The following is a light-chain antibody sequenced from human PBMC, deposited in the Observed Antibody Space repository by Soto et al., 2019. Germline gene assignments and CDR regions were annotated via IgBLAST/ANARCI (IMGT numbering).Light chain of an antibody. Sequence: LTQLPGTLSFSPGETATLSCRASHGITTNYLAWYQHKIGRPPRLLIAGASSRAAGVPDRFSGSGSGTDFTLTISRLEPADSATYYCQLYGGSDLFTLGPGTKLEL. CDR3: QLYGGSDLFT. J-gene: IGKJ2*01. CDR1: HGITTNY. V-gene: IGKV3-20*01. CDR2: GAS.